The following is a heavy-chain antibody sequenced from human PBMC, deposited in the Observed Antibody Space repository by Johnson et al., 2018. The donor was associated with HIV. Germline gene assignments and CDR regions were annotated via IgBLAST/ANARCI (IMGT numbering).Heavy chain of an antibody. CDR2: MSYDGINE. CDR3: AKPPSMGADAFDI. J-gene: IGHJ3*02. V-gene: IGHV3-30*18. Sequence: QMLLVESGGGVVPPGRSLRVSCGASGFSFSSYDMHWVRQAPGEGLEWVAVMSYDGINEYYGDSVKGRFNISRDNSKNTLYLQMNSLKTEDTGVYYCAKPPSMGADAFDIWGQGTMVTVSS. CDR1: GFSFSSYD. D-gene: IGHD3-16*01.